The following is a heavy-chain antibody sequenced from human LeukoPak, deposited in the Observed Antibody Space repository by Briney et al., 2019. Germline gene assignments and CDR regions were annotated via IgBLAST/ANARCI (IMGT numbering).Heavy chain of an antibody. CDR1: GYTFTSYG. J-gene: IGHJ4*02. D-gene: IGHD2-2*01. Sequence: ASVKVSCKASGYTFTSYGISWVRQAPGQGLEWMGWISAYNGNTNYAQKLQGRVTMTTDTSTSTAYMELRSLRSDDTAVYYCARDSADIVVVPAAIVMWGQGTLVTVPS. CDR2: ISAYNGNT. CDR3: ARDSADIVVVPAAIVM. V-gene: IGHV1-18*01.